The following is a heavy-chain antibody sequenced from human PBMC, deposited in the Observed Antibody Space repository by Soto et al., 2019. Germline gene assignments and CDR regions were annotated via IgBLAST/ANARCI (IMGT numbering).Heavy chain of an antibody. CDR1: GFSINTTGVG. CDR3: AHCPRFCSGAGCYYYYYMDV. D-gene: IGHD2-15*01. CDR2: IIWDVDK. Sequence: QITLKESGPPLVKPTQTLTLTCTFSGFSINTTGVGVGWIRQPPGKALEWLEFIIWDVDKRYSASLKSRLTITKDTSKHQVALNMTNMDPVDTCTYYCAHCPRFCSGAGCYYYYYMDVWGKGTTVTVS. J-gene: IGHJ6*03. V-gene: IGHV2-5*02.